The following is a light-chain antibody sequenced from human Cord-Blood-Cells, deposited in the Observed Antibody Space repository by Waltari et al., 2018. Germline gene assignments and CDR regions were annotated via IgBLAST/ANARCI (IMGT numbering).Light chain of an antibody. J-gene: IGLJ2*01. Sequence: QSALPQPASVSGSPGQSITISCTGTSSDVGGYNYVSWYQQHPGKAPKLMIYEVSHRPSGVSNRFSGSKSGNTASLTISGLQAEDEADYYCSSYTSSLVVFGGGTKLTVL. CDR2: EVS. CDR3: SSYTSSLVV. CDR1: SSDVGGYNY. V-gene: IGLV2-14*01.